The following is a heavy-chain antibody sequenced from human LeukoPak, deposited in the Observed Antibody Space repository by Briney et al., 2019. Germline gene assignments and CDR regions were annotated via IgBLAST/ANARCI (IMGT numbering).Heavy chain of an antibody. Sequence: GGSLRLSCAASGFTVSSTYMSWVRQAPGKGLEWVSVIYTGGSTFYADSVKGRFTISRDTSTNTLYLQMNSLRGEDTAVYYCASQRAISRSAYGLDVWGQGNTVTVSS. CDR3: ASQRAISRSAYGLDV. CDR2: IYTGGST. J-gene: IGHJ6*02. V-gene: IGHV3-66*02. D-gene: IGHD6-13*01. CDR1: GFTVSSTY.